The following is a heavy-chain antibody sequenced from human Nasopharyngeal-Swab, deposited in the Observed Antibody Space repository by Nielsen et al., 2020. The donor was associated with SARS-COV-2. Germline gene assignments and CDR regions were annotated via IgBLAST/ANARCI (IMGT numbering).Heavy chain of an antibody. Sequence: GESLKISCAASGFTFSGYGMHWVRQAPGKGLEWVAVISYDGSNKYYADSVKGRFTISRDNSKNTLYLQMNSLRAEDTAVYYCAKDYYDSSGYYYPLRFDYWGQGTLVTVSS. V-gene: IGHV3-30*18. D-gene: IGHD3-22*01. CDR1: GFTFSGYG. CDR3: AKDYYDSSGYYYPLRFDY. J-gene: IGHJ4*02. CDR2: ISYDGSNK.